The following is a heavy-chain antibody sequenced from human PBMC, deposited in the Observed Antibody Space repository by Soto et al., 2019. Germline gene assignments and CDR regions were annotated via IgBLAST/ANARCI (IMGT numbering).Heavy chain of an antibody. Sequence: QVQLVQSGAEVKKPGASVKVSCKASRYTFTGYYMHWVRQAPVQGLEWMGWIDPNSGGTDYAQKFQGRVTMTRDTSISTAYMELSRLRVDDRAVYYCARVMSGSYLGHGYYFDYWGPGTLVTVSS. CDR2: IDPNSGGT. D-gene: IGHD1-26*01. J-gene: IGHJ4*02. CDR3: ARVMSGSYLGHGYYFDY. CDR1: RYTFTGYY. V-gene: IGHV1-2*02.